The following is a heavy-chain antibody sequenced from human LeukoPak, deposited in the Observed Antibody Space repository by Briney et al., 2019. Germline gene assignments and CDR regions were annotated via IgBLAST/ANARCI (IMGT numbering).Heavy chain of an antibody. CDR1: GFTFSSYS. J-gene: IGHJ4*02. CDR2: ITGISTYM. V-gene: IGHV3-21*01. CDR3: ARVKSVPAARDSSLGIDY. D-gene: IGHD2-2*01. Sequence: GGSLRLSCTASGFTFSSYSMNWVRQAPGKGLEWVSSITGISTYMYYTDSVKGRFTISRDNAKNSLYLQMNSLRAEDTAVHYCARVKSVPAARDSSLGIDYWGQGTLVTVSS.